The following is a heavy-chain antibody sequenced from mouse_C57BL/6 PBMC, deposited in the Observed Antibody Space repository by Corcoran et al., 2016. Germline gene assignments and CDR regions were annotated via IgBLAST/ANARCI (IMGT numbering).Heavy chain of an antibody. CDR1: GYSITSGYY. V-gene: IGHV3-6*01. D-gene: IGHD2-10*02. CDR2: ISYDGSN. Sequence: DVQLQESGPGLVKPSQSLSLTCSVTGYSITSGYYWNWIRQFPGNKLEWMGYISYDGSNNYNPSLKNRISITRDTSKNQFFLKLNSVTTEDTATYYCATVWGDWFAYWGQGTLVTVSA. J-gene: IGHJ3*01. CDR3: ATVWGDWFAY.